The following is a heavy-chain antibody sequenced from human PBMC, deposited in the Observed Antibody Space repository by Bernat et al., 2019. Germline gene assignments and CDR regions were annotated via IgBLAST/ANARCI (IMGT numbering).Heavy chain of an antibody. D-gene: IGHD3-22*01. CDR2: ISAYNGNT. J-gene: IGHJ6*02. V-gene: IGHV1-18*01. CDR1: GGTFSSYT. Sequence: QVQLVQSGAEVKKPGSSVKVSCKASGGTFSSYTISWVRQAPGQGLEWMGRISAYNGNTNYAQKLQGRVTMTTDTSTSTAYMELRSLRSDDTAVYYCARDLGPLRGGYPMDVWGQGTTVTVSS. CDR3: ARDLGPLRGGYPMDV.